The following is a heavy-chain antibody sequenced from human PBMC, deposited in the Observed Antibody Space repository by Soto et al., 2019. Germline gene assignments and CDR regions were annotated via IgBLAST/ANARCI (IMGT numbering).Heavy chain of an antibody. CDR2: IFHSGNT. J-gene: IGHJ4*02. CDR3: ARGYGSGSYWFDY. D-gene: IGHD3-10*01. Sequence: QLQLQESGSGLVKPSQTLSLTCAVSGDSVSSGTDSWSWIRQPPGKGLEWIGYIFHSGNTNYNPSLRSRVTMSLDRSKNQIPLNLTSVTAADTAVYSCARGYGSGSYWFDYWGQGTRVTVSS. CDR1: GDSVSSGTDS. V-gene: IGHV4-30-2*01.